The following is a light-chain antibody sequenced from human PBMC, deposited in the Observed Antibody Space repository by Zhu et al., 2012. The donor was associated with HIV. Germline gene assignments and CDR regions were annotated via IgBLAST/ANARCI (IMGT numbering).Light chain of an antibody. CDR1: QGISNH. J-gene: IGKJ1*01. CDR2: GAS. CDR3: HQYDNSWT. V-gene: IGKV1-9*01. Sequence: DIQLTQSPSFLSASVGDRVTITCRASQGISNHLAWYHQKPGKAPKLLIYGASVLQSGVPSRFSGSGSGTEFTLSISRLEPEDFAVYYCHQYDNSWTFGQGTKVEIK.